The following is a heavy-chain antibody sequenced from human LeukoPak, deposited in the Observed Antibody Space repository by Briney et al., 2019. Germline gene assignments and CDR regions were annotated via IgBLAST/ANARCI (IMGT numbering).Heavy chain of an antibody. V-gene: IGHV4-4*07. CDR2: IYTSGST. J-gene: IGHJ4*02. CDR3: ARDLAYDSSGYYPSGFDY. CDR1: GGSISSYY. Sequence: SETLSLTCTVSGGSISSYYWSWIRQPAVKGLEWIGRIYTSGSTNYNPSLKSRVTMSVDTSKNQFSLKLSSVTAADTAVYYCARDLAYDSSGYYPSGFDYWGQGTLVTVSS. D-gene: IGHD3-22*01.